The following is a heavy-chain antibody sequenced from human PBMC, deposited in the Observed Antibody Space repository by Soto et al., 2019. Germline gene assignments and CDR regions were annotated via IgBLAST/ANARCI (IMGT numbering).Heavy chain of an antibody. V-gene: IGHV4-39*01. J-gene: IGHJ5*02. CDR1: GGSISSSSYY. D-gene: IGHD2-2*01. Sequence: PSETLSLTCTVSGGSISSSSYYWGWIRQPPGKGLEWTGSIYYSGSTYYNPSLKSRVTISVDTSKNQFSLKLSSVTAADTAVYYCARHVAPDIVVPHNWFDPWGQGTLVTVSS. CDR2: IYYSGST. CDR3: ARHVAPDIVVPHNWFDP.